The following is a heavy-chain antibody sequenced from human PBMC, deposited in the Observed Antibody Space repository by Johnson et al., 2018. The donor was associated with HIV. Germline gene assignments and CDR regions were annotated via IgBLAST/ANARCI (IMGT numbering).Heavy chain of an antibody. CDR1: GFTFSSYA. D-gene: IGHD3-22*01. V-gene: IGHV3-30*04. CDR2: ISYDGSNK. J-gene: IGHJ3*02. CDR3: ARDGTRYYYDSSGSRGTFDI. Sequence: QVQLVESGGGVVQPGRSLRLSCAASGFTFSSYAMHWVRQAPGKGLEWVAVISYDGSNKYYADSVKGRFTISRDNSKNTLYLQMNILRAEDTAVYYCARDGTRYYYDSSGSRGTFDIWGQGTMVTVSS.